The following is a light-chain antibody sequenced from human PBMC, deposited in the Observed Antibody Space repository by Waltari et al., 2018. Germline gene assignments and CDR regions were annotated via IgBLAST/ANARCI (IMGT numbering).Light chain of an antibody. V-gene: IGLV2-14*03. CDR3: CSYTSSSTWV. CDR2: DVS. Sequence: QSALTQPASVSGSPGQSITISCTGASGDVGAYNYVSWYQQHPGKAPKLMIYDVSVRPSGVSNPFSGSKSGKTASLTISGLHAEDEADYYCCSYTSSSTWVFGGGTKLTVL. CDR1: SGDVGAYNY. J-gene: IGLJ3*02.